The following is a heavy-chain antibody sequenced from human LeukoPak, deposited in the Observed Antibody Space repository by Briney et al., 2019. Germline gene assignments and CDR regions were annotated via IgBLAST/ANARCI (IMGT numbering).Heavy chain of an antibody. V-gene: IGHV3-49*04. CDR2: IRSKAYGGTT. Sequence: PGGSLRLSCTASGFTFGDYAMSWVRQAPGKGLEWVGFIRSKAYGGTTEYAAFVKGRFTISRDDSKSIAYLQMNSLKTEDTAVYYCTRDPYYVWGSYRSDYWGQGTLVTVSS. CDR3: TRDPYYVWGSYRSDY. CDR1: GFTFGDYA. J-gene: IGHJ4*02. D-gene: IGHD3-16*02.